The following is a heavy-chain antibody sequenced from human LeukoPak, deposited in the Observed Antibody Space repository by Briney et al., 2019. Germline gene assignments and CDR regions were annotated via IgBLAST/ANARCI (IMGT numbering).Heavy chain of an antibody. D-gene: IGHD2-8*01. CDR3: ARGYCTNGVCSSDYFDC. J-gene: IGHJ4*02. CDR2: IYNSGST. Sequence: PSETLSLTCTVSGGSISISGYYWNWIRQHPGKGLEWIGYIYNSGSTYYNPSLKSRSTISVDTSKNQFSLKLSSVTAADTDVYYCARGYCTNGVCSSDYFDCWGQGTLVAVSS. V-gene: IGHV4-31*03. CDR1: GGSISISGYY.